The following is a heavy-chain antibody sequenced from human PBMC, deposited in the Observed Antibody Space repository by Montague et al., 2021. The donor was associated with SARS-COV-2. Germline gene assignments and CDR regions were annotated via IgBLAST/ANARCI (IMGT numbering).Heavy chain of an antibody. CDR3: ARGAPTITMIVVVFTGAGWYFDL. D-gene: IGHD3-22*01. CDR2: IYTSGST. J-gene: IGHJ2*01. V-gene: IGHV4-4*07. CDR1: GGSISSYY. Sequence: SETLSLTCTVSGGSISSYYWSWIRQPAGKGLEWIGRIYTSGSTNYNPSLKSRVSISVDTSKNQFSLKLSSVTAADTAVYYCARGAPTITMIVVVFTGAGWYFDLWGRGTLVTVSS.